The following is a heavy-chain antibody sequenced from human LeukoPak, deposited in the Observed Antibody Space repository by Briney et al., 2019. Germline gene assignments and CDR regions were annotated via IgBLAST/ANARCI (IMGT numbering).Heavy chain of an antibody. Sequence: GGSLRLSCAASGFTFDDYAMHWVRQAPGKGLEWVSLISGDGGSTYYADSVKGRFTISRDNSKNSLYLQMNSLRTEDTALHYCAKSAPVVNDAFDIWGQGTMVTVSS. CDR1: GFTFDDYA. J-gene: IGHJ3*02. V-gene: IGHV3-43*02. CDR3: AKSAPVVNDAFDI. CDR2: ISGDGGST. D-gene: IGHD3-22*01.